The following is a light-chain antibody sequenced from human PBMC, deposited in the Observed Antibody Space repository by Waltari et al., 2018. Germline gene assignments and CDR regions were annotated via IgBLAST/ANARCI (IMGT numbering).Light chain of an antibody. J-gene: IGLJ2*01. Sequence: QSALTQPASVSGSLGRSITISCTGTPTTIGSYNLVSWYQHHPGKVPKLLIYEVTKRPSGVSGRFSGSKSGDTASLTVSGLRPEDEASYYCLSFVTATSVVFGGGTRLTVL. CDR2: EVT. CDR3: LSFVTATSVV. V-gene: IGLV2-23*02. CDR1: PTTIGSYNL.